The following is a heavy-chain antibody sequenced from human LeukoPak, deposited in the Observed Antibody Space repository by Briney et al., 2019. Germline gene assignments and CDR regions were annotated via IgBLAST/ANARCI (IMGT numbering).Heavy chain of an antibody. CDR2: INGDGSGT. CDR1: GFTFSNYW. V-gene: IGHV3-74*01. J-gene: IGHJ4*02. D-gene: IGHD1-26*01. CDR3: ARGGASGSYKD. Sequence: QPGGSLRLSCTASGFTFSNYWMHWVRQAPGKGPVWVSRINGDGSGTTYADSVKGRFTISRDNAKNTLYLQMNSLRGEDTAVYYCARGGASGSYKDWGQGTLVTVSS.